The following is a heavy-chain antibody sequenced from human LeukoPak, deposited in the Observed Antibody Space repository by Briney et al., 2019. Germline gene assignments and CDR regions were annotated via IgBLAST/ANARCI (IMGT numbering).Heavy chain of an antibody. CDR1: GFTLSSHW. CDR3: ARDLVVATGPDY. D-gene: IGHD5-12*01. V-gene: IGHV3-74*01. J-gene: IGHJ4*02. Sequence: QSGGSLRLSCAASGFTLSSHWMHWVRQAPGKGLVWVSRINNDGSRTNYADSVKGRFTISRDNAKNTLYLQMNSLRAEDTAVYYCARDLVVATGPDYWGQGTLVTVSS. CDR2: INNDGSRT.